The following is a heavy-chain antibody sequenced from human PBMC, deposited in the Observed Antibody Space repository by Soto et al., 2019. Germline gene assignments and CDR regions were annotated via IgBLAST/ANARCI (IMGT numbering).Heavy chain of an antibody. V-gene: IGHV1-18*04. CDR3: ARDREAYCGGDCYSNWFDP. CDR1: GYTFTSYG. J-gene: IGHJ5*02. Sequence: GASVKVSCKASGYTFTSYGISWVRQAPGQGLEWMGWISAYNGNTNYAQKLQGRVTMTTDTSTSTAYMELRSLRSDDTAVYYCARDREAYCGGDCYSNWFDPWGQGTLVTVSS. D-gene: IGHD2-21*02. CDR2: ISAYNGNT.